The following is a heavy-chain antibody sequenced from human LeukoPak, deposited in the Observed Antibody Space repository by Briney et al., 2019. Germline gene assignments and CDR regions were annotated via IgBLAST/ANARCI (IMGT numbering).Heavy chain of an antibody. J-gene: IGHJ4*02. V-gene: IGHV3-53*01. CDR3: ARGTNAYPSYFDY. CDR2: IYSGGTT. Sequence: PGGSLRLSCAASGFTVSSNYMSWVRQAPGKGLEWVSVIYSGGTTHYADSVKGRFTISRDNSKNTEYLQMNSLRAEDTAVYYCARGTNAYPSYFDYWGQGTLVTVSS. CDR1: GFTVSSNY. D-gene: IGHD2-8*01.